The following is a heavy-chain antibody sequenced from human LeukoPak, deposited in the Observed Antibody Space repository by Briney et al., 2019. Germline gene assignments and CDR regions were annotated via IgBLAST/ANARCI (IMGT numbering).Heavy chain of an antibody. CDR2: IWNDGSNK. Sequence: GRSLRLSCAASGFTFSTYGIHWVRQAPGQGLEWVAVIWNDGSNKYYADSVKGRFTISRDNSKNTLYLQMNSLTAEDTAVYYCAKDRSYDSSLWGYFDYWGQGTLVTVSS. V-gene: IGHV3-33*06. D-gene: IGHD3-22*01. CDR3: AKDRSYDSSLWGYFDY. J-gene: IGHJ4*02. CDR1: GFTFSTYG.